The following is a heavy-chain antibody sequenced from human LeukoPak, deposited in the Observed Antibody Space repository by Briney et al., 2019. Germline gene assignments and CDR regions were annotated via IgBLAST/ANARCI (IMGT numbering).Heavy chain of an antibody. CDR1: GYTFTGYY. CDR3: ARVDRTYYYYYYGMDV. CDR2: INPNSGGT. Sequence: ASVKVSCKASGYTFTGYYMHWVRQAPGQGLAWMGWINPNSGGTNYAQKFQGRVTMTRDTSISTAYMELSRLRSDDTAVYYCARVDRTYYYYYYGMDVWGQGTTVTVSS. V-gene: IGHV1-2*02. J-gene: IGHJ6*02.